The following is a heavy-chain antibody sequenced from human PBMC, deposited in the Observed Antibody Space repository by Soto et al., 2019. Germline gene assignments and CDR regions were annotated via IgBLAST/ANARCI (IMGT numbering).Heavy chain of an antibody. CDR2: IKSDGTST. J-gene: IGHJ3*02. CDR1: GFSFSRYW. D-gene: IGHD6-13*01. Sequence: LRLSCVASGFSFSRYWMHLVRQAPGKGLEWVSRIKSDGTSTSYADSVKGRFTISRDNAKNTLYLQMDNLRAEDTAVYYCAREGLDTAGFFDIWGQGTMVTVSS. V-gene: IGHV3-74*01. CDR3: AREGLDTAGFFDI.